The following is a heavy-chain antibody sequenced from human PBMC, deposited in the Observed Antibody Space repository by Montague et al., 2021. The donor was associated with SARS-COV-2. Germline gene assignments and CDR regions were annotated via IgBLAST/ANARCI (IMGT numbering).Heavy chain of an antibody. V-gene: IGHV2-70*11. CDR2: IDWDDDK. D-gene: IGHD1-7*01. CDR1: GFSLSTSGMC. Sequence: PALMKPTQTLTLTCTFAGFSLSTSGMCVSWIRQPPGKALEWLARIDWDDDKYYSTSLKTRLTISKDTSKNQVVLTMTNMGPVDTATYYCARETGTTVSLDYWGQGTLVTVSS. J-gene: IGHJ4*02. CDR3: ARETGTTVSLDY.